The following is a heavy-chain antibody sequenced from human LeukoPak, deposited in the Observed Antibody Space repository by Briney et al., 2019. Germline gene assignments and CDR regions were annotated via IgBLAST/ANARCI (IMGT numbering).Heavy chain of an antibody. CDR1: GFTFDDYA. D-gene: IGHD1-1*01. CDR2: ISWNSGSI. J-gene: IGHJ4*02. Sequence: PGKSLRLSCAASGFTFDDYAMHWVRQAPGKGLEWVSGISWNSGSIGYADSVKGRFTISRDNAKNSLYLQMNSLRAEDMALYYCAKERNGKLDYWGQGTLVTVSS. CDR3: AKERNGKLDY. V-gene: IGHV3-9*03.